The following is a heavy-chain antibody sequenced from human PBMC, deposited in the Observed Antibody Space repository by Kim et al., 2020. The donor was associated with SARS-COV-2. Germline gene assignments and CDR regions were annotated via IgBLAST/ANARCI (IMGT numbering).Heavy chain of an antibody. CDR2: ISNSSSYI. V-gene: IGHV3-21*01. J-gene: IGHJ3*01. CDR3: ARANPSITMIVVETGAF. Sequence: GGSLRLSCAASGLTFSSYSMNWVRQAPGKGLEWVSSISNSSSYIYYADSVKGRLTISRDNDKNSLYLQMNSLRAEDTAVYYCARANPSITMIVVETGAF. CDR1: GLTFSSYS. D-gene: IGHD3-22*01.